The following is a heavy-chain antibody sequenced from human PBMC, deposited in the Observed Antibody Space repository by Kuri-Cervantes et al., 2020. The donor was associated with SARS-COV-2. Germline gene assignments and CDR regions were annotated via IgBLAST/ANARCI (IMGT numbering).Heavy chain of an antibody. CDR2: MNPNSGNT. CDR3: ARAFVGPPS. CDR1: GYTFTSYD. Sequence: ASVKVSCKASGYTFTSYDINWVRQATGQGLEWMGWMNPNSGNTGYAQKFQGRVTITADKSTSTAYMELSSLRSEDTAVYYCARAFVGPPSWGQGTLVTVSS. J-gene: IGHJ4*02. D-gene: IGHD3-10*01. V-gene: IGHV1-8*01.